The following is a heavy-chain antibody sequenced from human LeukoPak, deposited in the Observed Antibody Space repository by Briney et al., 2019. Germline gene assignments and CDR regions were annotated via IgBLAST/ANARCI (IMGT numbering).Heavy chain of an antibody. V-gene: IGHV1-24*01. Sequence: GASVKVSFKVSGYTLTELSMHWVRQAPGKGLEWMGGFDPEDGETIYAQKFQGRVTMTEDTSTDTAYMELSSLRSEDTAVYYCATDTWGGFRYDYWGQGTLVTVSS. J-gene: IGHJ4*02. CDR2: FDPEDGET. CDR3: ATDTWGGFRYDY. CDR1: GYTLTELS. D-gene: IGHD3-10*01.